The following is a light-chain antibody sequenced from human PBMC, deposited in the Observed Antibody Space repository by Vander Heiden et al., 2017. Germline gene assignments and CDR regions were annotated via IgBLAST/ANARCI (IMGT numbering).Light chain of an antibody. CDR1: SSDIGGNNH. CDR3: SSYTSTSTLYV. Sequence: QSTLPQPASVSESPGQSITTLCIGTSSDIGGNNHVSWFQHHPDKAPKLIIYDVSIRPSGVSNRFSGSKYVNTASLTISGLRPEDEADYCCSSYTSTSTLYVFGTGTKVTVL. CDR2: DVS. J-gene: IGLJ1*01. V-gene: IGLV2-14*03.